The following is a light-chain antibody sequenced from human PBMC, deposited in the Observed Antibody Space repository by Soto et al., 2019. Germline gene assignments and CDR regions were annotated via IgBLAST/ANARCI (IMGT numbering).Light chain of an antibody. J-gene: IGLJ1*01. CDR3: SSYAGSSNV. CDR1: SSDVGGYNY. Sequence: QSVLTQPPSASGSPGQSVAISCTGTSSDVGGYNYVSWYQQHPGKAPKLMIYEVNKRPSGVPDRFSGSKSGNTASLTVSGLQAEDEADYYCSSYAGSSNVFGIGIKVAVL. CDR2: EVN. V-gene: IGLV2-8*01.